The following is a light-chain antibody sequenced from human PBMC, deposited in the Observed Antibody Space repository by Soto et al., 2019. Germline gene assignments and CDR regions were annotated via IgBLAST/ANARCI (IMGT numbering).Light chain of an antibody. CDR3: AAWDDSLNGPV. CDR2: SND. CDR1: SSNIKSNT. J-gene: IGLJ1*01. V-gene: IGLV1-44*01. Sequence: QSVLTQPPSTSGTPGQRVTISCSGSSSNIKSNTVNWYRQLPGTAPKLLIYSNDQRPSGVPDRFSGSKSGTSASLAISGLQSEDEADYYCAAWDDSLNGPVFGTGTKSPS.